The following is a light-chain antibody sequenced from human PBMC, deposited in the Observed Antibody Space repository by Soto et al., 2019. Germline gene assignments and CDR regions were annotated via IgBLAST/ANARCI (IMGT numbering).Light chain of an antibody. Sequence: IRMNQSPSTVSASIGHTVTITCRASQTIGTWLAWYQQKPAKAPKLLIYKASTLESGVPSRFSGSGSGTEFTLTISSLQADDFATYYCQQYNDLSTFGGGTKVDIK. J-gene: IGKJ4*01. CDR3: QQYNDLST. CDR1: QTIGTW. V-gene: IGKV1-5*03. CDR2: KAS.